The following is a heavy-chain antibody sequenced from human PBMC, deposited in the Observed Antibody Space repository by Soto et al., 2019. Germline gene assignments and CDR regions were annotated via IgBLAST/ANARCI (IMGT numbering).Heavy chain of an antibody. Sequence: GASVKVSCKASGDTFSSYAISWVRQAPGQGLEWMGGIIPIFGTANYAQKFQGRVTITADESTSTAYMELSSLRSEDTAVYYCARASRVSSGWYYYYYYGVDVWGQGTTVTVSS. CDR2: IIPIFGTA. D-gene: IGHD6-19*01. CDR3: ARASRVSSGWYYYYYYGVDV. CDR1: GDTFSSYA. J-gene: IGHJ6*02. V-gene: IGHV1-69*13.